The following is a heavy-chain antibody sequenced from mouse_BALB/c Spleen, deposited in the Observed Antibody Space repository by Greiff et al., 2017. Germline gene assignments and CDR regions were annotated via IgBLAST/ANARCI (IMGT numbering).Heavy chain of an antibody. J-gene: IGHJ3*01. CDR2: IDPANGNT. V-gene: IGHV14-3*02. D-gene: IGHD2-4*01. Sequence: EVKLVESGAELVKPGASVKLSCTASGFNIKDTYMHWVKQRPEQGLEWIGRIDPANGNTKYDPKFQGKATITADTSSNTAYLQLSSLTSEDTAVFYCASDYGGAWFAYWGQGTLVTVSA. CDR1: GFNIKDTY. CDR3: ASDYGGAWFAY.